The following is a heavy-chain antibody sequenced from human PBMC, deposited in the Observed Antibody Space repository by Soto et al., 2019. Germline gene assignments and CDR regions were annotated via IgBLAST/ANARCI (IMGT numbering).Heavy chain of an antibody. Sequence: HPGGSLRLSCAASGFTLSNYAMSWVRQAPGRGLEWVSTLTRRGNTPYADSVRGRFTISRDNSKNTLYLQMDSLRAEDTAVYYCARANIGAVVTGKVLYYGMDVWGQGTTVTVSS. CDR3: ARANIGAVVTGKVLYYGMDV. CDR2: LTRRGNT. CDR1: GFTLSNYA. J-gene: IGHJ6*02. V-gene: IGHV3-23*01. D-gene: IGHD2-8*02.